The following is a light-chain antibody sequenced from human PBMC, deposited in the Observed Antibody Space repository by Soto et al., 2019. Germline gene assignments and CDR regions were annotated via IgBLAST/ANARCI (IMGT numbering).Light chain of an antibody. Sequence: AIRMTQSPSSFSASTGDRVTITCRASQDVTSYLAWYQQKPGKAPELLIYAASTLQSGVPSRFSGSGSGTDFTLTISCLQSEDFATYYCQQYYDYPPTFGGGTKVEVK. J-gene: IGKJ4*01. V-gene: IGKV1-8*01. CDR3: QQYYDYPPT. CDR1: QDVTSY. CDR2: AAS.